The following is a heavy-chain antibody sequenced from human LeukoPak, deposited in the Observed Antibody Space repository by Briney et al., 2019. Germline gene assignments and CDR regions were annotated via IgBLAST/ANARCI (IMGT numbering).Heavy chain of an antibody. CDR1: GFTFSNYG. CDR2: ISYDGGEQ. CDR3: ARDNDFLDY. D-gene: IGHD3-3*01. Sequence: GGSLRLSCAASGFTFSNYGMHWVRQAPGKGLEWVAVISYDGGEQHYGDSVKGRFTISRDNSKNTLYLHMNSLRAEDTAIYYCARDNDFLDYWGQGTLVTVSS. J-gene: IGHJ4*02. V-gene: IGHV3-30*03.